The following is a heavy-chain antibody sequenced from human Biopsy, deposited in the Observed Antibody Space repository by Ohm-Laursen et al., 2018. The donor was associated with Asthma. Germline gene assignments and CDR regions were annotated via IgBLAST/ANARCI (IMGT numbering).Heavy chain of an antibody. CDR1: GFSLDDYA. J-gene: IGHJ3*02. D-gene: IGHD3-3*01. CDR3: AKERYYDFWSGYPI. Sequence: SLRLSCAASGFSLDDYAMYWVRQAPGKGLEWVSAISGSGGSTYYADSVKGRFTISRDNSKNTLYLQMNSLRAEDTAVYYCAKERYYDFWSGYPIWGQGTMVTVSS. V-gene: IGHV3-23*01. CDR2: ISGSGGST.